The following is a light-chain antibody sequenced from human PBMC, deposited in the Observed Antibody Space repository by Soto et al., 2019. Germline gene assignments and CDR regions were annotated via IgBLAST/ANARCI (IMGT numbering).Light chain of an antibody. Sequence: EIVLTQSPATLSLSPGERATLSCRASQSVSSDLAWYQQKPGQAPRLLIYDASNRATGIPARFSGSGSGTDFTLTISSLEPEDFAVYYCQQRSNWPPAMTFGQVTKVE. CDR3: QQRSNWPPAMT. V-gene: IGKV3-11*01. J-gene: IGKJ1*01. CDR2: DAS. CDR1: QSVSSD.